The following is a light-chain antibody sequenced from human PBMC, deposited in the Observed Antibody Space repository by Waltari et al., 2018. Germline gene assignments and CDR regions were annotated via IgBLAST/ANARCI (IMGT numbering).Light chain of an antibody. Sequence: QTVVTQEPSLSVSPGGTVTLTCTLSSGSVSTTSYATWYQQTPGQPPRTLVYKAHARSSGVPDRFSGSILGNKAALTIPGAQADDESDYYCSLYMGSGIWVFGGGTKLTVL. V-gene: IGLV8-61*01. CDR2: KAH. J-gene: IGLJ3*02. CDR3: SLYMGSGIWV. CDR1: SGSVSTTSY.